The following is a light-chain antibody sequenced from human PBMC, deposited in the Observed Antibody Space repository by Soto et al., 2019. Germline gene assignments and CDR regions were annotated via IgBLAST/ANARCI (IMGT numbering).Light chain of an antibody. J-gene: IGKJ3*01. Sequence: DIQMTQSPSSLSASVGDRVTITCRTSQSIRSSLNWYQQKPGKAPNLLIYAASRLQSWVPSRFSGSGSGTDCTLTISSLQTADCATYYSQQSYSTPFTVGPGTKVDIK. CDR1: QSIRSS. V-gene: IGKV1-39*01. CDR3: QQSYSTPFT. CDR2: AAS.